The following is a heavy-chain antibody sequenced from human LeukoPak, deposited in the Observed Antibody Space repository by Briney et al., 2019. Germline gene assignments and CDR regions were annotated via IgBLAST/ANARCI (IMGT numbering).Heavy chain of an antibody. CDR3: VSFYETY. CDR1: GSYW. D-gene: IGHD2/OR15-2a*01. J-gene: IGHJ4*02. V-gene: IGHV3-74*01. CDR2: INSDGSWT. Sequence: PGGSLRLSCAASGSYWMHWVRHAPGKGLVWVSHINSDGSWTSYADSVKGRFTISKDNAKNTVYLQMSNLRVEDTAVYYCVSFYETYWGRGTLVTVSS.